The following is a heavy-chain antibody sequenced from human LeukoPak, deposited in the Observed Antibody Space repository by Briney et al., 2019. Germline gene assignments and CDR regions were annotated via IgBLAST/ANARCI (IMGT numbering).Heavy chain of an antibody. J-gene: IGHJ4*02. CDR1: GYTFTSYY. CDR2: INPSGGST. V-gene: IGHV1-46*01. Sequence: ASVKVSCKASGYTFTSYYMHWVRQTPGQGLEWMGIINPSGGSTSYAQKFQGRVTMTRDTSTSTVYMELSSLRSEDTAVYYCARDCRRDGYNCPDDYWGQGTLVTVSS. D-gene: IGHD5-24*01. CDR3: ARDCRRDGYNCPDDY.